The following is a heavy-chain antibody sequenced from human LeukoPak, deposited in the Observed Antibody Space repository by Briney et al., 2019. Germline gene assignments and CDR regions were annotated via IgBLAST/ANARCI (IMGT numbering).Heavy chain of an antibody. V-gene: IGHV4-4*07. CDR3: ARSYDSSGYHWYFDL. J-gene: IGHJ2*01. CDR2: IYTSGSI. Sequence: SETLSLTCTVSGGSISSYYWSWIRQPAGKGLEWIGRIYTSGSINYNPSLKSRVTMSLDTSKNQFSLRLTSATAADTAVYYCARSYDSSGYHWYFDLWGRGTLVTVSS. CDR1: GGSISSYY. D-gene: IGHD3-22*01.